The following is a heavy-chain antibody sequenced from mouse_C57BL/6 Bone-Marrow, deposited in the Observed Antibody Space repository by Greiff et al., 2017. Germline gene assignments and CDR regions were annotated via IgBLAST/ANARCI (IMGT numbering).Heavy chain of an antibody. CDR3: ARTPPYYCGREYAMDY. CDR1: GYTFTSYW. D-gene: IGHD1-1*01. Sequence: QVQLQPPGTELVKPGASVKLSCKASGYTFTSYWMHWVKPRPGQGLEWIGNIDPSNGGTKYNEKFKSKATLTVDTTSSTAYMQLSSLTAEDSAVYYCARTPPYYCGREYAMDYWGQGTSVTVSS. J-gene: IGHJ4*01. V-gene: IGHV1-53*01. CDR2: IDPSNGGT.